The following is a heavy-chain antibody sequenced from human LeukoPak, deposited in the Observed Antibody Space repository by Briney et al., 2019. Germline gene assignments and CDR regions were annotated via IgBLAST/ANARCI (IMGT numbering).Heavy chain of an antibody. V-gene: IGHV4-31*02. J-gene: IGHJ3*02. D-gene: IGHD2-15*01. Sequence: SQTLSLTCDVSGVSVTVGPYYWACIRQLPGKGLESIVYKYYRGSAYDNPLLKSRLTFSVDTPKNQFSLKLSFLAAANPVTYYCATPYCSGISCLDIFNMWGQGTRVTVSS. CDR1: GVSVTVGPYY. CDR3: ATPYCSGISCLDIFNM. CDR2: KYYRGSA.